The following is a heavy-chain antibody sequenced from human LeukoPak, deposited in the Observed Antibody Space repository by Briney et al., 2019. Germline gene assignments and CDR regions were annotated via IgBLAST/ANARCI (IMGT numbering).Heavy chain of an antibody. Sequence: GGSLRLSCAASGFTFSSYGMHWVRQAPGKGLEWVAFIRYDGSNKYYADSVKGRFTISRDNAKNSLYLQMNSLRAEDTALYYCAKDIGAVAGYAFDIWGQGTMVTVSS. CDR2: IRYDGSNK. J-gene: IGHJ3*02. CDR3: AKDIGAVAGYAFDI. V-gene: IGHV3-30*02. D-gene: IGHD6-19*01. CDR1: GFTFSSYG.